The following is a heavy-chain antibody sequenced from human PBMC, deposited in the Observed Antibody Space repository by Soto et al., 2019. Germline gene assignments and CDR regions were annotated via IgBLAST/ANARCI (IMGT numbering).Heavy chain of an antibody. J-gene: IGHJ6*02. CDR1: GYTFSNYG. CDR3: SRFIMVGGWFDPNYYHGMDV. CDR2: ISGYNGNT. D-gene: IGHD6-19*01. Sequence: QVQLVQSGAEVKKPGASVTVSCKTSGYTFSNYGINWVRQAPGQGLEWMGWISGYNGNTNYAQTVQGRGTRTTDTSTGTVYMELRSLKSDDTAIYYCSRFIMVGGWFDPNYYHGMDVWGQGTTVTVSS. V-gene: IGHV1-18*01.